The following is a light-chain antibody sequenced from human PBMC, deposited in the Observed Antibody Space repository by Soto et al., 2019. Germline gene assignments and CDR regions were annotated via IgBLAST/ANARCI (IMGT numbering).Light chain of an antibody. J-gene: IGKJ5*01. CDR1: QSVLYSSNNNKY. V-gene: IGKV4-1*01. CDR3: QQRSNWPT. CDR2: WAS. Sequence: DIVMTQSPDSLAVSLGERATINCKSSQSVLYSSNNNKYLAWFQQKPGQPPKLLIYWASTRDSGVPDRFSGSGSGTEFTLTISSLQAEDVAVYYCQQRSNWPTFGQGTRLEIK.